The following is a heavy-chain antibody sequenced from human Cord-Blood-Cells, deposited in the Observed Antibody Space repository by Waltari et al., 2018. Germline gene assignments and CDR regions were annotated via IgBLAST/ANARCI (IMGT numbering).Heavy chain of an antibody. CDR2: IYHSGST. CDR3: ARGGWVIAARTWYFDL. V-gene: IGHV4-38-2*01. Sequence: QVQLQESGPGLVKPSETLSLTCAVSGYSISSGYYWGWIRQPPGKGLEWIGSIYHSGSTYYNPSLKSRVTISVDTSKNQFSLKLSSVTAADTAVYYCARGGWVIAARTWYFDLWGRGTLVTVSS. D-gene: IGHD6-13*01. CDR1: GYSISSGYY. J-gene: IGHJ2*01.